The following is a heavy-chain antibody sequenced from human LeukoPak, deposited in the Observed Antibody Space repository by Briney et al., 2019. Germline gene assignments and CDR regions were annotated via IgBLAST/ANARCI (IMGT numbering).Heavy chain of an antibody. Sequence: GASVKVSCKASGYTFTGSYMHWVRQAPGQGLEWRGWINPNSGGTNYAHQFQCMVTKTRNTSISTAYMELRRLRSVDTAVYYCARFFGITIFGDDAFDIWGQGTMVTVSS. CDR3: ARFFGITIFGDDAFDI. CDR2: INPNSGGT. D-gene: IGHD3-3*01. J-gene: IGHJ3*02. CDR1: GYTFTGSY. V-gene: IGHV1-2*07.